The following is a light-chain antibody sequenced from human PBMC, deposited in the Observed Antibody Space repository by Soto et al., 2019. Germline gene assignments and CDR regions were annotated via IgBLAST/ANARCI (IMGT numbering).Light chain of an antibody. V-gene: IGLV2-14*01. CDR1: SSDVGGYNS. CDR3: SSYPSSSTLV. J-gene: IGLJ1*01. CDR2: DVS. Sequence: QSVLSQPADMTGSHGQSTTISCTGTSSDVGGYNSVSWYQQHPGKAPKLMIYDVSNRPSGVSNRFSGSKSGNTASLTISGLQAEDEADYYCSSYPSSSTLVFGTGTKVTVL.